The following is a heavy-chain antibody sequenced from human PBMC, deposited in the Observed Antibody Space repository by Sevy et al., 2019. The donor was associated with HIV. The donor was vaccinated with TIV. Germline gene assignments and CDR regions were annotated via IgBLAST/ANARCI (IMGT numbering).Heavy chain of an antibody. CDR3: ARDDGNYYFHY. V-gene: IGHV3-7*01. CDR1: GFTFRKYW. Sequence: GGSLRLSCAASGFTFRKYWMGWVRQAPGKGLEWVANIKQDAGQKYYVDSVKGRFTISRDNAKNSLYLQMNSLRAGDSAVYFCARDDGNYYFHYWGQGTLVTVSS. J-gene: IGHJ4*02. D-gene: IGHD1-7*01. CDR2: IKQDAGQK.